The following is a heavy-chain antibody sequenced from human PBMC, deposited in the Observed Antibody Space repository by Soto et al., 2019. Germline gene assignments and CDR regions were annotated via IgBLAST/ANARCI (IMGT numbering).Heavy chain of an antibody. CDR1: GFTFSNYA. V-gene: IGHV3-23*01. Sequence: VQMLESGGGLVQPGGSLRLSCAASGFTFSNYALSWVRQAPGKGLEWVSGIDESGTNTYYADSVKGRFTISRDNSSNTLYLETNSLRAEDTAVYHCAKESLGRHFDFDYWGQGTLVTVSS. J-gene: IGHJ4*02. CDR3: AKESLGRHFDFDY. CDR2: IDESGTNT. D-gene: IGHD3-10*01.